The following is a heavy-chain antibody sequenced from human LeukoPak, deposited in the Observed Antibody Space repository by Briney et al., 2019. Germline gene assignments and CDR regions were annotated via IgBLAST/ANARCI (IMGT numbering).Heavy chain of an antibody. CDR1: GFPFSSYS. V-gene: IGHV3-64*01. J-gene: IGHJ4*02. CDR2: ISSNGGST. Sequence: AGGSLRLSCAASGFPFSSYSMQWVRQAPGKGPEYVSGISSNGGSTFYANSVKGTFTISRVKCKNMVFIQMASLRTEETAVYYCARDGVAKNDYWGQGTLVTVSS. D-gene: IGHD2-15*01. CDR3: ARDGVAKNDY.